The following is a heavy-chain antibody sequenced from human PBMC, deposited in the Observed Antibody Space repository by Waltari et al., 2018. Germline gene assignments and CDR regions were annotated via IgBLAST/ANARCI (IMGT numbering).Heavy chain of an antibody. CDR3: ARPDSSGYNWFDP. D-gene: IGHD3-22*01. CDR1: GYSISSGYY. J-gene: IGHJ5*02. Sequence: QVQLQESGPGLVKPSETLSLTCAVSGYSISSGYYWGWIRQPPGKGLEWIGSIYHSGSTYYNPSLKSRGTISVDTSKNQFSLKLSSVTAADTAVYYCARPDSSGYNWFDPWGQGTLVTVSS. CDR2: IYHSGST. V-gene: IGHV4-38-2*01.